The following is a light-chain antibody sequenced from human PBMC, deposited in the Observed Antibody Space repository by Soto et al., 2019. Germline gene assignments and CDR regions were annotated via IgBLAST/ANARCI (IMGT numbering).Light chain of an antibody. CDR1: QGISSY. Sequence: IQLTQSPSFLSASVGDRFTITCRASQGISSYLAWYQQKPGKAPKLLIYAASTLQSGVPSRFSGSGSGTEFTLTISSLQPEDFATYYCQHLDSYSTFGQGTRLEIK. V-gene: IGKV1-9*01. CDR3: QHLDSYST. J-gene: IGKJ5*01. CDR2: AAS.